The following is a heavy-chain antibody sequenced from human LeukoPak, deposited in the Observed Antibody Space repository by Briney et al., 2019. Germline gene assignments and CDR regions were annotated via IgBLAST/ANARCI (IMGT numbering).Heavy chain of an antibody. Sequence: ASVKVSCKASGYTFTSYDINWVRQATGQGLEWMGWMNPNSGNTGYAQKFQGRVTMTRNTSISTAYMELSSLRSEDTAVYYCARARDYGDYPLYWGQGTLVTASS. CDR2: MNPNSGNT. V-gene: IGHV1-8*01. D-gene: IGHD4-17*01. CDR3: ARARDYGDYPLY. CDR1: GYTFTSYD. J-gene: IGHJ4*02.